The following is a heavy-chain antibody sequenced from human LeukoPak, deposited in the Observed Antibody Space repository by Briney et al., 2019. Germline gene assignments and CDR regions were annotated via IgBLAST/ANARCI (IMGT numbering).Heavy chain of an antibody. V-gene: IGHV1-2*02. D-gene: IGHD1-26*01. CDR1: GYTFTSYY. CDR2: INPNSGGT. Sequence: ASVKVSCKASGYTFTSYYMHWVRQAPGQGLEWMGWINPNSGGTNYAQKFQGRVTMTRDTSIGTAYMELSRLRSDDTAVYYCARLASGSYYPSHYAFDIWGQGTMVTVSS. J-gene: IGHJ3*02. CDR3: ARLASGSYYPSHYAFDI.